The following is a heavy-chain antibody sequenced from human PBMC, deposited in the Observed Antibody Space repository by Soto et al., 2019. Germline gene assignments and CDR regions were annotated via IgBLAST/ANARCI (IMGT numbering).Heavy chain of an antibody. V-gene: IGHV3-53*01. CDR3: ARWGFYDSSGYYGYYYGMDV. J-gene: IGHJ6*02. CDR1: GFTVSSNY. Sequence: GGSLRLSCAASGFTVSSNYMSWVRQAPGKGLEWVSVIYTGGSTYYADSVKGRFTISRDNSKNTLSLQMNSLRAEDTAVYYCARWGFYDSSGYYGYYYGMDVWGQGTTVTVSS. CDR2: IYTGGST. D-gene: IGHD3-22*01.